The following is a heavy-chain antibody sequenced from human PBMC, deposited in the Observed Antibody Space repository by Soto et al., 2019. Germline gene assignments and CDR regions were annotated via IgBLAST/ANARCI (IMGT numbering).Heavy chain of an antibody. V-gene: IGHV3-30-3*01. CDR1: GFTFSSYA. J-gene: IGHJ4*02. D-gene: IGHD1-26*01. Sequence: PVGSLRLSCAASGFTFSSYAMHWVRQAPGKGLEWVAVISYDGSNKYYADSVKGRFTISRDNSKNTLYLQMNSLRAEDTAVYYCARDLSGSYAFDYWGQGTLVTVSS. CDR3: ARDLSGSYAFDY. CDR2: ISYDGSNK.